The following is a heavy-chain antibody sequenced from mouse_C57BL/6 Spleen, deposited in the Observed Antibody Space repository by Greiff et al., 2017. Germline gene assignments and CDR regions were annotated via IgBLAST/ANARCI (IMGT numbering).Heavy chain of an antibody. V-gene: IGHV1-53*01. J-gene: IGHJ3*01. CDR2: INPSNGGT. CDR3: ARERYSNWWFAY. D-gene: IGHD2-5*01. Sequence: VQLQQPGTDLVKPGASVKLSCKASGYTFTSYWMHWVKQRPGQGLEWIGNINPSNGGTNYNEKFKSKATLTVDKSSSTAYMQLSSLTSEDSAVYDCARERYSNWWFAYWGQGTLVTVSA. CDR1: GYTFTSYW.